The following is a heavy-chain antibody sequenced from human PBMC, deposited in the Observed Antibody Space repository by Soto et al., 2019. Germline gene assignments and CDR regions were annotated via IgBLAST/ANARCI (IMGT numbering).Heavy chain of an antibody. J-gene: IGHJ3*02. CDR2: INPNSGGT. Sequence: ASVKVSCKASGGTFSSYAIIWVRQAPGQGLEWMGWINPNSGGTNYAQKFQGWVTMTRDTSISTAYMELSRLRSDDTAVYYCARGEGAFDIWGQGTMVTVS. CDR1: GGTFSSYA. V-gene: IGHV1-2*04. D-gene: IGHD1-26*01. CDR3: ARGEGAFDI.